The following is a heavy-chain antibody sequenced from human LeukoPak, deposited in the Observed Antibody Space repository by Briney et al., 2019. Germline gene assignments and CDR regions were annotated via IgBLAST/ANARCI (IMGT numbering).Heavy chain of an antibody. D-gene: IGHD6-13*01. Sequence: GGSLRLSCAASGFTFSKYWMDWVRQAPGKGLVWVSRIKSDGSVTTYADFVKGGFTISRDKAKNPWYLQMNSLRDDDTAVYYCTKADGSTWGQGALVTVS. CDR2: IKSDGSVT. CDR3: TKADGST. V-gene: IGHV3-74*01. CDR1: GFTFSKYW. J-gene: IGHJ5*02.